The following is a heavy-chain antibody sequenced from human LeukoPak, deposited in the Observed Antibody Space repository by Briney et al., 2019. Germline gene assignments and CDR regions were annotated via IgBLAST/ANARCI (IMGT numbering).Heavy chain of an antibody. CDR2: IYYSGST. CDR1: GGSISGSSYY. J-gene: IGHJ3*02. D-gene: IGHD3-3*01. Sequence: PSETLSLTCTVSGGSISGSSYYWGWIRQPPGKGLEWIGSIYYSGSTYYNPSLKSRVTISVDTSKNQFSLKLSSVTAADTAVYYCARLGAVDDAFDIWGQGTMVTVSS. V-gene: IGHV4-39*01. CDR3: ARLGAVDDAFDI.